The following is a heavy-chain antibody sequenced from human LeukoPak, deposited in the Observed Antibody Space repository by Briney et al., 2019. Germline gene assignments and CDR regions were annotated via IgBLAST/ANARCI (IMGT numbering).Heavy chain of an antibody. J-gene: IGHJ4*02. CDR2: ISSRSTFI. D-gene: IGHD2/OR15-2a*01. CDR1: GFNFGSYT. Sequence: GGSLRLSCAASGFNFGSYTMHWVRQAPGKGLEWVSTISSRSTFIHYADSVKGRFTISRDNSKSSLLLLMNSLRAEDTAVYYCVLSQANSITQFFDYWGQGALVTVSS. V-gene: IGHV3-21*01. CDR3: VLSQANSITQFFDY.